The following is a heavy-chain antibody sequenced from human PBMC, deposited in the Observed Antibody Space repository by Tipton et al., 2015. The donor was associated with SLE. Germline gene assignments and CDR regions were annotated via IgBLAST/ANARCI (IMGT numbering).Heavy chain of an antibody. V-gene: IGHV3-66*01. CDR3: ARDGPSGSYGY. J-gene: IGHJ4*02. CDR2: IYSGGST. Sequence: SLRLSCAASGFTFSSYWMTWVRQAPGKGLEWVSVIYSGGSTYYADSVKGRFTISRDNSKNTLYLQMNSLRAEDTAVYYCARDGPSGSYGYWGQGTLVTVSS. D-gene: IGHD1-26*01. CDR1: GFTFSSYW.